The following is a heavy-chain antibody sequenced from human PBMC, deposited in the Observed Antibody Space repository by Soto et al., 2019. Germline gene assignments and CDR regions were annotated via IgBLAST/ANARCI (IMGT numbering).Heavy chain of an antibody. CDR1: GFTFSNYG. J-gene: IGHJ6*02. D-gene: IGHD3-10*01. CDR2: ISGSGSST. CDR3: AKAGVLLWLGEPYKYYYYGMDV. V-gene: IGHV3-23*01. Sequence: GGSLRLSCAASGFTFSNYGMHWVRQAPGKGLVWVSPISGSGSSTCYADSVKGRFTISRDNSKNTLYLQMNSLRAEDTAVYYCAKAGVLLWLGEPYKYYYYGMDVWGQGTTVTVSS.